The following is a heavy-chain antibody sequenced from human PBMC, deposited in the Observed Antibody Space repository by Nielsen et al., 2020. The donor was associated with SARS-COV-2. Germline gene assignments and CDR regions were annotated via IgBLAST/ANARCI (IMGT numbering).Heavy chain of an antibody. Sequence: WIRQPPGKGLEWVSYISSSSSYTNYADSVKGRFTISRDNAKNSLYLQMNSLRDEDTAVYYCAREGRITIFGVVHYYFDYWGQGTLVTVSS. J-gene: IGHJ4*02. CDR2: ISSSSSYT. D-gene: IGHD3-3*01. V-gene: IGHV3-11*06. CDR3: AREGRITIFGVVHYYFDY.